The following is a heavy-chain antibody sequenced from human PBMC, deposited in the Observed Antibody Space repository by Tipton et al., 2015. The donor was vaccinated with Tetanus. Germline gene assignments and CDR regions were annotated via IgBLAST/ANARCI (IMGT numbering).Heavy chain of an antibody. D-gene: IGHD3-22*01. CDR1: GFTFSSYW. Sequence: SLRLSCAASGFTFSSYWMHWVRQAPGKGLVWVSRINSDGSTTTYADSVKGRFTISRDNAKNTLYLQMNSLRAEDTAVYYCARDYYDSSGSVFDYWGQGTRVTVSS. V-gene: IGHV3-74*01. CDR2: INSDGSTT. CDR3: ARDYYDSSGSVFDY. J-gene: IGHJ4*02.